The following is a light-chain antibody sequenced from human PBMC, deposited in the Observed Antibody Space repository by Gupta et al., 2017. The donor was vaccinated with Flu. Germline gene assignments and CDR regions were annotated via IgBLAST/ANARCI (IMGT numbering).Light chain of an antibody. CDR1: SLRSYY. J-gene: IGLJ2*01. CDR2: GKN. Sequence: QTVRTTCKGDSLRSYYASWYRQKPGQAPVLVFYGKNNRPSGIPDRFSSSSSGNTGALTITGAQAEDEADYYCNSRDTSGNHPVVFGGGTKLTVL. CDR3: NSRDTSGNHPVV. V-gene: IGLV3-19*01.